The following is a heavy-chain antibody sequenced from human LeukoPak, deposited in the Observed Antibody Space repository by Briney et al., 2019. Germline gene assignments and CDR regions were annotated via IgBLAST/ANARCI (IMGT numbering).Heavy chain of an antibody. CDR3: ARGKYSSSSGLGRRRFDP. J-gene: IGHJ5*02. CDR2: TYYRSKWYN. D-gene: IGHD6-6*01. CDR1: GDSVSSNSAA. V-gene: IGHV6-1*01. Sequence: SQTLSLTCAISGDSVSSNSAAWNWIRQSPSRGLEWLGRTYYRSKWYNDYVVSVKSRITINPDTSKNQFSLQLNSVTPEDTAVYYCARGKYSSSSGLGRRRFDPWGQGTLVTVSS.